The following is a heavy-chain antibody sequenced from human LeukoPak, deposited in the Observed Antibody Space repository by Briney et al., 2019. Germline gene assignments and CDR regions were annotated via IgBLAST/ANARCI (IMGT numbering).Heavy chain of an antibody. CDR1: GYTFNTYG. D-gene: IGHD1-26*01. Sequence: GASVKVSCKTSGYTFNTYGIAWVRQAPGQGLEWMGWISAYNGNTNYAQNLQDRVTMTTDTSTTTAYMELSRLRSDDTAVYYCASGSGSSAIFDYWGQGTLVTVSS. CDR3: ASGSGSSAIFDY. J-gene: IGHJ4*02. V-gene: IGHV1-18*01. CDR2: ISAYNGNT.